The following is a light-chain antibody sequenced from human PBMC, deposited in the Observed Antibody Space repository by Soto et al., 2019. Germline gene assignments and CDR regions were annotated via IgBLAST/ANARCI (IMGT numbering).Light chain of an antibody. Sequence: IQMTQSPSTLSLSVGYRVTITFRASQTISSWLAWYQQKPGKAPKLLIYKASTLKSGVPSRFSGSGSGTEFTLTISSLQPEDFATYYCQQLNSYPITFGQGTRLEIK. V-gene: IGKV1-5*03. J-gene: IGKJ5*01. CDR3: QQLNSYPIT. CDR2: KAS. CDR1: QTISSW.